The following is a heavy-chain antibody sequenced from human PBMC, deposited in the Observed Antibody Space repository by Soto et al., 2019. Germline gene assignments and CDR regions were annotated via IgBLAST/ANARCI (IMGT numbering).Heavy chain of an antibody. Sequence: PGGSLRLSCEASGFTFDIRAMSWVRQAPGKGLEWVSYISSSGSTIYYADSVKGRFTISRDNAKNSLYLQMNSLRAEDTAVYYCARGPYDYVWGSNPPHFDYWGQGTLVTVSS. D-gene: IGHD3-16*02. V-gene: IGHV3-11*01. J-gene: IGHJ4*02. CDR1: GFTFDIRA. CDR3: ARGPYDYVWGSNPPHFDY. CDR2: ISSSGSTI.